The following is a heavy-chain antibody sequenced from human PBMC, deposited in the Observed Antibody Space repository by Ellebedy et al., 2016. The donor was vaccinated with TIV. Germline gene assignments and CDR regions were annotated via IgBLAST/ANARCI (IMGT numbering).Heavy chain of an antibody. CDR2: IKSKTDGGAA. Sequence: GESLKISCAASGFTFSNAWMNWVRQALGKGLEWVGRIKSKTDGGAAGYAAPVKGRFTISRDDSKNTLYLQMNSLKTEDTAVYFCTTVYRYNYDSVWGQGTLVTVSS. CDR1: GFTFSNAW. V-gene: IGHV3-15*01. D-gene: IGHD5-18*01. J-gene: IGHJ4*02. CDR3: TTVYRYNYDSV.